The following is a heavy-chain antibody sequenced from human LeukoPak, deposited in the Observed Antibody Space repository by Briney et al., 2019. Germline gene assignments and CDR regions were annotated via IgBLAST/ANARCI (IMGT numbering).Heavy chain of an antibody. J-gene: IGHJ4*02. CDR3: AKDYSGGYFDY. CDR1: GFTFSSYG. CDR2: ISNDGSNV. D-gene: IGHD1-26*01. V-gene: IGHV3-30*18. Sequence: GGSLRLSCAASGFTFSSYGMHWVRQAPGKGLEWVAVISNDGSNVYYADSVKGRFTISRDNSKNTLYLQMNSLRAEDTAMYYCAKDYSGGYFDYWGQGTLVTVSS.